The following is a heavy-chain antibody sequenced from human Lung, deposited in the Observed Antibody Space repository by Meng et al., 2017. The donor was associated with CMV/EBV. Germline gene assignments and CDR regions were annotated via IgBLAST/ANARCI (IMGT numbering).Heavy chain of an antibody. CDR1: GGSISSSSDY. J-gene: IGHJ4*02. V-gene: IGHV4-39*07. CDR2: IYHSGST. Sequence: QLRLQESGPGLVKPSQTLSLTCSGSGGSISSSSDYWGWIRQPPGKGLEWIGIIYHSGSTYYNPSLKSRVTISLDTSKNQFSLKLTSVTAADTAVYYCARADKVRFDYWGQGTLVTVSS. CDR3: ARADKVRFDY.